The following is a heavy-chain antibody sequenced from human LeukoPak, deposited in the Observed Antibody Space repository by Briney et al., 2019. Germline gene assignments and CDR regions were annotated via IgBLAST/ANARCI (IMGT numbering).Heavy chain of an antibody. CDR2: IWYEGQTK. D-gene: IGHD6-19*01. CDR3: AREWGRIAVAGGPGY. CDR1: GFIFSNYG. J-gene: IGHJ4*02. Sequence: GGSLKLSCEASGFIFSNYGMHWVRQAPGKGLEWLALIWYEGQTKFYAGSVKGRFTISRDNSGNTLFLHMTNLRVEDTAVYYCAREWGRIAVAGGPGYWGQGALVTVSS. V-gene: IGHV3-33*01.